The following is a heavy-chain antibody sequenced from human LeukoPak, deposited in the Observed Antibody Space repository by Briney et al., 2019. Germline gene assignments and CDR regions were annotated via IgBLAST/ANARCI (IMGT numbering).Heavy chain of an antibody. CDR2: IYYSEST. CDR1: GGSISSYY. V-gene: IGHV4-59*08. Sequence: SETLSLTCTVSGGSISSYYWSWIRQPPGKGLEWIGYIYYSESTNYNPSLKSRVTISVDTSKNQFSLKLSSVTAADTAVYYCVVGTWTLYYLDYWGQGTLVTVSS. CDR3: VVGTWTLYYLDY. J-gene: IGHJ4*02. D-gene: IGHD2-15*01.